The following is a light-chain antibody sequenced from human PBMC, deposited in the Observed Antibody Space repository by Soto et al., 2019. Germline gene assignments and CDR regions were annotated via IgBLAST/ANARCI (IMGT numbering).Light chain of an antibody. V-gene: IGKV3-20*01. J-gene: IGKJ1*01. CDR2: GAS. CDR1: QSLRSGD. CDR3: HQYGTSPRT. Sequence: PGESATLSCRARQSLRSGDLACYQQIPGQAPGLLIYGASSRATGIPDGFSGSGSGTDFNLTVSRLAPEDFAVYYCHQYGTSPRTFGQGTKVDI.